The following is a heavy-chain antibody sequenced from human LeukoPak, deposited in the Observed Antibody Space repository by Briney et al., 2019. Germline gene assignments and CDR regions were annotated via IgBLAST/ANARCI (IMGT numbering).Heavy chain of an antibody. D-gene: IGHD2-15*01. CDR2: ISGRGGST. CDR1: GFTFSTYA. Sequence: GGSLRLSCAASGFTFSTYAMSWVRQAPGKGLEWVSNISGRGGSTYYADSVKGRFTISRDDSKNTLYLQMSSLRVEDTAIYYCAKGGLNRFDYWGQGTLVTVSS. CDR3: AKGGLNRFDY. J-gene: IGHJ4*02. V-gene: IGHV3-23*01.